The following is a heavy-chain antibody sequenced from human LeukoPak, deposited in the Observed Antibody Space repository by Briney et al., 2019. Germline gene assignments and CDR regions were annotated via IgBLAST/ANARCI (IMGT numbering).Heavy chain of an antibody. V-gene: IGHV3-23*01. J-gene: IGHJ4*02. CDR1: GFTFSSYG. CDR3: AKNHSDGYLDY. Sequence: PGGSLRLSCAASGFTFSSYGMSWVRQAPGKGLEWVSAISGSGGATYYADSVKGRSTISRDNSKNTLYLQMNSLRAEDTAVYYCAKNHSDGYLDYWGQGTLVTVSS. D-gene: IGHD5-24*01. CDR2: ISGSGGAT.